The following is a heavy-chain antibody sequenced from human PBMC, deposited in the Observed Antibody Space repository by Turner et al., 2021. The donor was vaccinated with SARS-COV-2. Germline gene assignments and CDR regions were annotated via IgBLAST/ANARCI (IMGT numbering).Heavy chain of an antibody. Sequence: VQLVESGGGLVQPGMSLRIPCTAAGSSFNTYGMHWCRQAPGKGLEWVALIAFDGSNKVYADSVKGRFTISRDNSKNTLYLQMNSLRAEDTAVYYCAKRGSCSNNKCYLDYWGQGILVTVSS. CDR3: AKRGSCSNNKCYLDY. CDR2: IAFDGSNK. J-gene: IGHJ4*02. V-gene: IGHV3-30*18. CDR1: GSSFNTYG. D-gene: IGHD2-2*01.